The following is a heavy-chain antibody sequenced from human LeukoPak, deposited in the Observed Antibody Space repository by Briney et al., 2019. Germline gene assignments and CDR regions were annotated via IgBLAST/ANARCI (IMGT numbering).Heavy chain of an antibody. D-gene: IGHD6-13*01. V-gene: IGHV1-2*06. CDR2: INPNSGGT. Sequence: GASVKVSCKASGYTFTGYYMHWVRQAPGQGLEWIGRINPNSGGTNYAQKFQGRVTMTRDTSISTAYMELSRLRSDDTAVYYCARDLAADAFDIWGQGTMVTVSS. CDR1: GYTFTGYY. J-gene: IGHJ3*02. CDR3: ARDLAADAFDI.